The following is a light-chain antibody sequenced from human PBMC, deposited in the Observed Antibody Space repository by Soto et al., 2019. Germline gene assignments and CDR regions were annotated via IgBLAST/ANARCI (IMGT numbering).Light chain of an antibody. CDR2: EGS. CDR3: CSFARGSTLV. CDR1: SSDVGSYNL. Sequence: QSALTQPASVSGSPGQSITISCTGTSSDVGSYNLVSWYQQHPGNAPKLMIYEGSKRPSGVSNRFFGSKSGNTASLTLSGLQAEDEADYYCCSFARGSTLVFGGGTKLTVL. J-gene: IGLJ3*02. V-gene: IGLV2-23*01.